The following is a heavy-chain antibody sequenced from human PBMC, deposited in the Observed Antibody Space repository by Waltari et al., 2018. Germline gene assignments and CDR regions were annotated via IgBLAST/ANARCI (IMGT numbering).Heavy chain of an antibody. J-gene: IGHJ4*02. CDR3: AGGRVVRGVFDY. CDR2: IDHRGST. V-gene: IGHV4-34*01. D-gene: IGHD3-10*01. CDR1: GGSFSGYY. Sequence: QVQLQQWGAGLLKPSETLSLTCAVYGGSFSGYYWSWIRQPPGKGLEWIWEIDHRGSTKYNPALKRRVTIAGDRSKNQFSLKRSSVTAADTAVYYCAGGRVVRGVFDYWGQGTLVTVSS.